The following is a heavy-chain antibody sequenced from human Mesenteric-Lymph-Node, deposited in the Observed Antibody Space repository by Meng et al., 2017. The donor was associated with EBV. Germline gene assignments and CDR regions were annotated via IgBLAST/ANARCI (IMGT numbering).Heavy chain of an antibody. D-gene: IGHD6-13*01. Sequence: QVPVLQSGLEFKKPGASGRVSCKASGYTFTRYGMNWVRQAPGQGLEWMGWIRTSIEQPTYAPGFTGRFVFFLDTSVSTAYLQINSLKAEDTAVYYCAKNGDQTAAEFDYRGQGTLVTVSS. J-gene: IGHJ4*02. CDR2: IRTSIEQP. CDR3: AKNGDQTAAEFDY. CDR1: GYTFTRYG. V-gene: IGHV7-4-1*02.